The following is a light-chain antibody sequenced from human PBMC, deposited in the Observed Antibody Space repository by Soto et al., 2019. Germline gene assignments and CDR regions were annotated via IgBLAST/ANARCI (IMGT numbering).Light chain of an antibody. V-gene: IGKV3-20*01. CDR3: QQYGSSPRT. CDR1: QSVSSSY. CDR2: GAS. J-gene: IGKJ4*01. Sequence: EIVLPQSPGTLSLSPGESATLSCRASQSVSSSYLAWYQQKPGQAPRLLIYGASSRATGIPDRFIGSGSGTDFTLTISRLEPEDFAVYYCQQYGSSPRTFGGGTKVDIK.